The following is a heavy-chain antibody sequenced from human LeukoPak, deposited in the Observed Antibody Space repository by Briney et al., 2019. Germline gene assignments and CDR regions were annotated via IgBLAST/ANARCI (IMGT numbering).Heavy chain of an antibody. V-gene: IGHV4-59*05. CDR2: ISYSGIT. Sequence: PSETLSLTCIVSVASLSSYYWDWLRQSPGKALEWIGSISYSGITYQNPSLKSRFTISVDTSKNRFSLKLLSVTAADTAVYYCATYSGTFYLQFDYWGQGTLVTVSS. D-gene: IGHD1-26*01. J-gene: IGHJ4*02. CDR3: ATYSGTFYLQFDY. CDR1: VASLSSYY.